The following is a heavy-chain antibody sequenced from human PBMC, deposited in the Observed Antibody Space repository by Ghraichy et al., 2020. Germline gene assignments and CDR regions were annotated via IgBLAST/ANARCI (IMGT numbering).Heavy chain of an antibody. D-gene: IGHD3-9*01. Sequence: SVKVSCKASGGTFSSYAISWVRQAPGQGLEWMGGIIPIFGTANYAQKFQGRVTITADESTSTAYMELSSLRSEDTAVYYCARDRTLRYFDPYGMDVWGQGTTVTVSS. CDR3: ARDRTLRYFDPYGMDV. CDR2: IIPIFGTA. CDR1: GGTFSSYA. V-gene: IGHV1-69*13. J-gene: IGHJ6*02.